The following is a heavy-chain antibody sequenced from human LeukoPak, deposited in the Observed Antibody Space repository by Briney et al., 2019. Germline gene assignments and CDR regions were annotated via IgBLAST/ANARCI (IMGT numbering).Heavy chain of an antibody. D-gene: IGHD3/OR15-3a*01. CDR2: ISDSGGNT. J-gene: IGHJ4*02. Sequence: GGSLRHSRAVSRITLINYGMSWVRPAPGKGLEWVARISDSGGNTKYADSVKGRFTTSRDNPKKTLYLQMKSLSAGDTAVYFCAKRGVVIRVILVGFHKEAYYFEAWGQGALVTVCS. CDR1: RITLINYG. CDR3: AKRGVVIRVILVGFHKEAYYFEA. V-gene: IGHV3-23*01.